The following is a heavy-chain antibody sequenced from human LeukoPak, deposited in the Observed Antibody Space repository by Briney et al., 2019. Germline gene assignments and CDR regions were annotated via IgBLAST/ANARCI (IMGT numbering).Heavy chain of an antibody. J-gene: IGHJ4*02. CDR1: GFTFGDYA. CDR3: TRAMVRGVIMRFDY. CDR2: IRSKAYGGTT. D-gene: IGHD3-10*01. Sequence: GGSLRLSCTASGFTFGDYAMSWFRQAPGKGLEWVGFIRSKAYGGTTEYAASVKGRFTISRDDSKSIAYLQMNSLKTEDTAVYYCTRAMVRGVIMRFDYWGQGTLVTVSS. V-gene: IGHV3-49*03.